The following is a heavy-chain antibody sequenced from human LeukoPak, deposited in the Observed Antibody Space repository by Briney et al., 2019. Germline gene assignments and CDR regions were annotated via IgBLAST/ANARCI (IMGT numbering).Heavy chain of an antibody. V-gene: IGHV3-48*03. CDR1: GFTFSSYE. J-gene: IGHJ5*02. CDR2: ISSSDSTI. Sequence: GGSLRHSCAASGFTFSSYEMNWLRQAPGQGLAWVSYISSSDSTIYYADSVKGRFTISRDNAKNSLYLQMNSLRAEDTAVCYCARGIVGATRWFDPWGQGTLVTVSS. CDR3: ARGIVGATRWFDP. D-gene: IGHD1-26*01.